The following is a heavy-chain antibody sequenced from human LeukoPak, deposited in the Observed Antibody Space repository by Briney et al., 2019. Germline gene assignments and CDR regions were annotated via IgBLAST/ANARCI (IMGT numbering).Heavy chain of an antibody. CDR2: IYYSGST. J-gene: IGHJ5*02. CDR3: ARDNYYDSSGYDR. CDR1: GGSISSYY. V-gene: IGHV4-59*01. D-gene: IGHD3-22*01. Sequence: PSETLSLTCNVSGGSISSYYWSWIRQPPGKGLEWIGYIYYSGSTNYNPSLKSRVTISVDTSKNQFSLKLSSVTAADTAVYYCARDNYYDSSGYDRWDQGTLVTVSS.